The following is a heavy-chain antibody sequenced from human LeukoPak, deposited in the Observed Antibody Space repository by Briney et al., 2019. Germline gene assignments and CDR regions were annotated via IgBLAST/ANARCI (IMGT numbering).Heavy chain of an antibody. D-gene: IGHD1-26*01. J-gene: IGHJ4*02. Sequence: PGGSLRLSXAASGFTFSDYYMSWIRQAPGKGLEWVSYISSSGSTIYYADYVKGRFTISRDNAKNSLYLQMNSLRAEETAVYYCARGSTTRSGPLDYWGQGTLVTVSS. CDR2: ISSSGSTI. V-gene: IGHV3-11*04. CDR3: ARGSTTRSGPLDY. CDR1: GFTFSDYY.